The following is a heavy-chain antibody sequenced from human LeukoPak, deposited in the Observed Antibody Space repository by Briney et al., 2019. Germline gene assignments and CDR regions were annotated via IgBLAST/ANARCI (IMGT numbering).Heavy chain of an antibody. V-gene: IGHV4-59*01. Sequence: SETLSLTCTVSGGSISSYYWSWIRQPPGKGLEGIGHIYYSGSTNYNPSLKSRVTISVDTSKNQFSLKLSSVTAADTAVYYCARGGGYSYGYDWFDPWGQGTLVTVSS. D-gene: IGHD5-18*01. CDR2: IYYSGST. CDR1: GGSISSYY. J-gene: IGHJ5*02. CDR3: ARGGGYSYGYDWFDP.